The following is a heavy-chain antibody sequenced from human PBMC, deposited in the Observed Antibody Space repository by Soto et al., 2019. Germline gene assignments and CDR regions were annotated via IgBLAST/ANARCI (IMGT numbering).Heavy chain of an antibody. Sequence: HPGGSLRLSCAASGFTFSSYAMHWVRQAPGKGLEWVAVISYDGSNKYYADSVKGRFTISRDNSKNTLYLQMNSLRAEDTAVYYCARVPVGDYVLDAFDIWGQGTMVTVSS. D-gene: IGHD4-17*01. J-gene: IGHJ3*02. CDR3: ARVPVGDYVLDAFDI. CDR1: GFTFSSYA. V-gene: IGHV3-30-3*01. CDR2: ISYDGSNK.